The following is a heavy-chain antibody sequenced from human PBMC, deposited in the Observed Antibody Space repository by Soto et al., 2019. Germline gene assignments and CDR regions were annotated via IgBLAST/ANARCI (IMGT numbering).Heavy chain of an antibody. D-gene: IGHD1-26*01. J-gene: IGHJ4*02. CDR3: AKHWSTLWEVFDY. V-gene: IGHV3-23*01. Sequence: PGGSLRLSCAASGFTISNYAMSWVRQAPGKGLEWVSAISGSGGRTYYADSVKGRFTISRDNSKNTLFLQMNSLRAEDTAVYYCAKHWSTLWEVFDYWGQGTLVTVSS. CDR1: GFTISNYA. CDR2: ISGSGGRT.